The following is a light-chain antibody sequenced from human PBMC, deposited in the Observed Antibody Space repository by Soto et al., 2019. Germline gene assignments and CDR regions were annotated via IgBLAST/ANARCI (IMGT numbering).Light chain of an antibody. CDR1: QSVSSNY. CDR2: GAS. CDR3: QQYGNSPCT. J-gene: IGKJ2*02. V-gene: IGKV3-20*01. Sequence: EIVLTQSPGILSLSPGERATLSCRASQSVSSNYLAWFQQKPGQAPRLLITGASSRATGIPDRFSGSGSGTEFTLTISRLEPGDFAVYYCQQYGNSPCTFGQGTKLEIK.